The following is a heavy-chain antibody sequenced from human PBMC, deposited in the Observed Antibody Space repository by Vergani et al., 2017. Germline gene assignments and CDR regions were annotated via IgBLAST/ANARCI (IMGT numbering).Heavy chain of an antibody. J-gene: IGHJ6*03. V-gene: IGHV3-30-3*01. CDR2: ISYDGSNK. D-gene: IGHD6-6*01. Sequence: QVQLVESGGGVVQPGRSLRLSCAASGFTFSSYAMHWVRQAPGKGLEWVSIISYDGSNKYYADSVKGRFTISRDKSKNTLYLQMNSLRAEDTAVYYCARGAARHHYMDVWGKGTTVTVSS. CDR3: ARGAARHHYMDV. CDR1: GFTFSSYA.